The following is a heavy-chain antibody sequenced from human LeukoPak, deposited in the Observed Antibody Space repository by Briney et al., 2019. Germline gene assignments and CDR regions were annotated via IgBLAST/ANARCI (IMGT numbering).Heavy chain of an antibody. D-gene: IGHD1-26*01. CDR2: IKQDGSEK. V-gene: IGHV3-7*01. CDR1: GFTFSNYG. Sequence: GGSLRLSCAASGFTFSNYGLNWVRQAPGKGLEWVANIKQDGSEKYYVDSVKGRFTISRDNAKNSLYLQMNSLRAEDTAVYYCARGYSGSYWGQGTLVTVSS. CDR3: ARGYSGSY. J-gene: IGHJ4*02.